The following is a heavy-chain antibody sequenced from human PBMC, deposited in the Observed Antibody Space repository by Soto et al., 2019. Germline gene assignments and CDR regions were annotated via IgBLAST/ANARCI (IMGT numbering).Heavy chain of an antibody. CDR2: ISANSDTR. V-gene: IGHV3-48*02. J-gene: IGHJ5*02. CDR1: GFTFSSHS. D-gene: IGHD6-6*01. CDR3: ARVPSARFASGP. Sequence: GSLRLSCAASGFTFSSHSMNWVRPAPGKGLEWISYISANSDTRDYADSVKGRFTISRDNARNSLYLQINSLRDEDTAVYYCARVPSARFASGPWGQGTLVTVSS.